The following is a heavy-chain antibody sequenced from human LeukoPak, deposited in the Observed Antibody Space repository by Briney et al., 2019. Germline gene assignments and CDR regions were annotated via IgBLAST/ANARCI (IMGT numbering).Heavy chain of an antibody. CDR2: IGSSGNTM. V-gene: IGHV3-48*03. J-gene: IGHJ3*02. CDR1: GFTFNINE. Sequence: PGGSLRLSCAASGFTFNINEMNWVRQAPGKGLEWVSYIGSSGNTMYYADSLKGRFTISRNNAKNSLFLQMSSLRAEDTAVYYCARGKRGDAFDIWGQGTMVAVSS. D-gene: IGHD3-10*01. CDR3: ARGKRGDAFDI.